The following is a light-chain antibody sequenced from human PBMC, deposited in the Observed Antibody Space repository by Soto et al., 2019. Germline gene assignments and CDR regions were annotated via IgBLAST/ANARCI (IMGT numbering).Light chain of an antibody. CDR1: QSVGSY. CDR3: QRRSNWPPLT. CDR2: DAS. Sequence: EIVLTQSPATLSLSPGERATLSCRASQSVGSYLAWYQHKPGQAPRLLIYDASIRATGIPARFSGSGAGTDFTLTIGSLEPEDFAVYYCQRRSNWPPLTFGGGTKVEIK. J-gene: IGKJ4*01. V-gene: IGKV3-11*01.